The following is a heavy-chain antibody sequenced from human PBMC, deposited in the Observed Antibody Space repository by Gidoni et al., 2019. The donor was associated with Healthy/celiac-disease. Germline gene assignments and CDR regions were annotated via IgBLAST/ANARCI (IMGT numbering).Heavy chain of an antibody. CDR1: GGSISGSSYY. V-gene: IGHV4-39*01. CDR3: ARHGGYSYGYSY. J-gene: IGHJ4*02. D-gene: IGHD5-18*01. Sequence: QLQLQESGPGLVKPSETLSLTCTVSGGSISGSSYYGGWIRQPPGKGLEWIGSIYYSGSTYYNPSLKSRVTISVDTSKNQFSLKLSSVTAADTAVYYCARHGGYSYGYSYWGQGTLVTVSS. CDR2: IYYSGST.